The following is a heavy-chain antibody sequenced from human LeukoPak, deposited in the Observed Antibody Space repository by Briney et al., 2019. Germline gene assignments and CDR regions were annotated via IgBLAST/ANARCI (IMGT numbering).Heavy chain of an antibody. CDR2: ITGGATST. CDR3: ARADNGAFDY. D-gene: IGHD1-26*01. CDR1: GFTFSSYA. Sequence: GGSLRLSCAASGFTFSSYAMTWVRLAPGKGLEWVSTITGGATSTYYADSVRGRFATSRDNSKDTLYVQMNSLRAEDTAIYYCARADNGAFDYWDQGTVVTVSS. J-gene: IGHJ4*02. V-gene: IGHV3-23*01.